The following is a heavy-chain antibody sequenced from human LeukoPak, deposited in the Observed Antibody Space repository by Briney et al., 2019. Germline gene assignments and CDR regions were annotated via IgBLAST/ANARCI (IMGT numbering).Heavy chain of an antibody. CDR3: ARVALGSCTDSACYSRTFDI. CDR1: GDSVSGNSIA. V-gene: IGHV6-1*01. D-gene: IGHD2-15*01. J-gene: IGHJ3*02. Sequence: SQTLSLTCAISGDSVSGNSIAWTWIRQSPSRGLEWLGRTYYRSKWYSDSALSLKGRISINPDTSKNQFSLQLTSVTPEDSAVYYCARVALGSCTDSACYSRTFDIWGQGQWSPSLQ. CDR2: TYYRSKWYS.